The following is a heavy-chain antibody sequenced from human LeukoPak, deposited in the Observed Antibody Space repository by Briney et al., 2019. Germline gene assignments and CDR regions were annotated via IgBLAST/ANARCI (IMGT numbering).Heavy chain of an antibody. J-gene: IGHJ5*02. CDR2: INHSGST. V-gene: IGHV4-34*01. CDR3: ARGNSSSWYANWFDP. CDR1: GGSFSGYY. Sequence: SETLSLTCAVYGGSFSGYYWSWIRQPPGKGLEWIGEINHSGSTNYNPSLKSRVTILVDTSKNQFSLKLSSVTAADTAVYYCARGNSSSWYANWFDPWGQGTLVTVSS. D-gene: IGHD6-13*01.